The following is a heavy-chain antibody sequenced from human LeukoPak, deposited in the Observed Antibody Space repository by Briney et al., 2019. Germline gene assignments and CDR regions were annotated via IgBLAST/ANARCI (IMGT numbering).Heavy chain of an antibody. Sequence: SETLSLTCTVSGGSISSYYGSWIRQPAGKGLEWIGRIYTSGSTNYNPSLKSRVTMSVDTSKNQCSLKLSSVTAADTAVYYCARDESALYYYGSGSYPYFDYWGQGTLVTVSS. D-gene: IGHD3-10*01. CDR2: IYTSGST. CDR3: ARDESALYYYGSGSYPYFDY. CDR1: GGSISSYY. J-gene: IGHJ4*02. V-gene: IGHV4-4*07.